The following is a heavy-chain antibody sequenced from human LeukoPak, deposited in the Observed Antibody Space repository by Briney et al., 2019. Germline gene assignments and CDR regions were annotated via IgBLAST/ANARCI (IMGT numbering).Heavy chain of an antibody. CDR3: ARMGPYYDFWSGYDFDY. CDR2: IYYSGST. V-gene: IGHV4-59*01. Sequence: PSETPSLTCTVSGGSISSYYWSWIRQPPGKGLEWIGYIYYSGSTNYNPSLKSRVTITVDTSKNQFSLKLISVTAADTAVYYCARMGPYYDFWSGYDFDYWGQGTLVTVSS. CDR1: GGSISSYY. D-gene: IGHD3-3*01. J-gene: IGHJ4*02.